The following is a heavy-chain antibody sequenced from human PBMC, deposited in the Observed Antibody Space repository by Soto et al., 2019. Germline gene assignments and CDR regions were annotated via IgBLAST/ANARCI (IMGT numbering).Heavy chain of an antibody. V-gene: IGHV3-7*03. CDR3: ARVHYDILTGYYSHYYYYYMDV. CDR2: IKQDGSEK. J-gene: IGHJ6*03. D-gene: IGHD3-9*01. CDR1: GFTFSSYW. Sequence: GGSLRLSCAASGFTFSSYWMSWVRQAPGKGLEWVANIKQDGSEKYYVDSVKGRFTISRDNAKNSLYLQMNSLRAEDTAVYYCARVHYDILTGYYSHYYYYYMDVWGKGTTVTVSS.